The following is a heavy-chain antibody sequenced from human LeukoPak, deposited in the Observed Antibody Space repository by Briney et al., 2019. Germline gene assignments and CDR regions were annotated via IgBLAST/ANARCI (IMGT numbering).Heavy chain of an antibody. V-gene: IGHV3-23*01. Sequence: GGSLRLSCAASGFTFSSYAMSWVRQAPGKGLEWVSAISGSGGSTYYADSVKGRFTISRDNAKNSLYLQMNSLRAEDTAVYYCARVDRVAEGPDYWGQGTLVTVSS. CDR3: ARVDRVAEGPDY. CDR1: GFTFSSYA. CDR2: ISGSGGST. J-gene: IGHJ4*02. D-gene: IGHD5-12*01.